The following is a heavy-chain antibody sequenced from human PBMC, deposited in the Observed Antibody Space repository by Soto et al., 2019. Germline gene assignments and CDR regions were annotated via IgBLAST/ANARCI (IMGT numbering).Heavy chain of an antibody. CDR1: GGSISSSSYY. CDR3: ARHDPGGRYYFDY. CDR2: IYYSGST. V-gene: IGHV4-39*01. J-gene: IGHJ4*02. D-gene: IGHD2-8*02. Sequence: QLQLQESGPGLVKPSETLSLTCTVSGGSISSSSYYWGWIRQPPGKGLEWIGSIYYSGSTYYNPSLKSRVTISVDTSKNQFSLKLSSVTAVDTAVYYCARHDPGGRYYFDYWGQGTLVTVSS.